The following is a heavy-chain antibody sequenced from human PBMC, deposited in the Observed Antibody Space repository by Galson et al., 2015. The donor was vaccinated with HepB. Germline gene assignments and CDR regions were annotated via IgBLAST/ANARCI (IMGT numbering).Heavy chain of an antibody. J-gene: IGHJ4*02. Sequence: SVKVSCKASGDRFSGHYIHWVRRAPGKGLEWLGWINPSSGGTIPAQRFQDRVTLTRVTSINTAFMELTKLTSDDTAVYYCASRHSYFRSGTWYNVSDFWGQGTPVTVSS. D-gene: IGHD1-1*01. CDR3: ASRHSYFRSGTWYNVSDF. V-gene: IGHV1-2*02. CDR2: INPSSGGT. CDR1: GDRFSGHY.